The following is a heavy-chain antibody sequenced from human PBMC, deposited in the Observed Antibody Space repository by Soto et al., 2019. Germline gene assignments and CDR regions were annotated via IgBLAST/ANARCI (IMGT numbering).Heavy chain of an antibody. Sequence: SVKVSCKASGFTFTSSAVQWVRQARGQRLEWIGWIVVGSGNTNYAQKFQERVTITRDMSTSTAYMELSSLRSEDTAVYYCAAGSPFHYHGSGSYGYGMDVWGQGTTVTVSS. D-gene: IGHD3-10*01. V-gene: IGHV1-58*01. CDR1: GFTFTSSA. CDR2: IVVGSGNT. J-gene: IGHJ6*02. CDR3: AAGSPFHYHGSGSYGYGMDV.